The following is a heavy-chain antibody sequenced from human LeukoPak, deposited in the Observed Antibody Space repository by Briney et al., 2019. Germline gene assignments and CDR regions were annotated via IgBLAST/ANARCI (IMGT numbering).Heavy chain of an antibody. Sequence: PGRSLRLSCAASGFTFSSYWMHWVRQAPGKGLVWVSRINSDGTSTHYADSVKGRFTISRDNAKNTLYLQMNTLRAEDTAVYYCARVNYSGNSFSDYWGQGTLVTVSS. CDR2: INSDGTST. J-gene: IGHJ4*02. CDR1: GFTFSSYW. CDR3: ARVNYSGNSFSDY. V-gene: IGHV3-74*01. D-gene: IGHD4-23*01.